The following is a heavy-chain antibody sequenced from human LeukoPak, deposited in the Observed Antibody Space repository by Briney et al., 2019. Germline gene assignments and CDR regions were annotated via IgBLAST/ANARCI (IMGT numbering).Heavy chain of an antibody. V-gene: IGHV4-34*01. CDR2: INHSGST. CDR1: GGSFSGYY. CDR3: ARRVGIAARLTPYDY. J-gene: IGHJ4*02. D-gene: IGHD6-6*01. Sequence: SETLSLTCAVYGGSFSGYYWSWIRQPPGKGLEWIGEINHSGSTNYSPSLKSRVTISVDTSKNQFSLKLSSVTAADTAVYYCARRVGIAARLTPYDYWGQGTLVTVSS.